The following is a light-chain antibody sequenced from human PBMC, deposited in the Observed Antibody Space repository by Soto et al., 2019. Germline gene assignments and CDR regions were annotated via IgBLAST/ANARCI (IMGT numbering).Light chain of an antibody. Sequence: QSVLTQPPSVGGAPGQRVTISCTWSSSNIGAGYDVHWYQQLPGTAPKLLIYGNSNRPSGVPDRFSGSKSGTSASLAITGLQAEDEADYYCQSYDSNLSVVFGGGTKVTVL. CDR1: SSNIGAGYD. V-gene: IGLV1-40*01. CDR3: QSYDSNLSVV. CDR2: GNS. J-gene: IGLJ2*01.